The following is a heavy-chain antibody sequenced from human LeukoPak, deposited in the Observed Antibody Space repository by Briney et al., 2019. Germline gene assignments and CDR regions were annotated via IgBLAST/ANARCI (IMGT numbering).Heavy chain of an antibody. J-gene: IGHJ4*02. D-gene: IGHD3-22*01. CDR3: ARGRYYDSSGYYPKGTDY. CDR1: GGSISSGGYY. Sequence: TSQTLSLTCTVSGGSISSGGYYWSWIRQHPGKGLEWIGYIYYSGSTYYNPSLKSRVTISVDTSKNQFSLKLSSVTAADTAVYYCARGRYYDSSGYYPKGTDYWGQGTLVTVSS. V-gene: IGHV4-31*03. CDR2: IYYSGST.